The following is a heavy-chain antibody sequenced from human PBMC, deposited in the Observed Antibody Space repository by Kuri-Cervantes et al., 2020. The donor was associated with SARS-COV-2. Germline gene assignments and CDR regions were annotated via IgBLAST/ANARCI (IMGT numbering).Heavy chain of an antibody. D-gene: IGHD4-23*01. V-gene: IGHV3-7*01. CDR2: IKQDGSEK. CDR1: GLTFISYW. J-gene: IGHJ6*03. Sequence: GESLKISCAASGLTFISYWMSWVRQAPGKGLEWVANIKQDGSEKYYVDSVKGRFTISKDNAKNSLYLQLNSLRAEDTAEYYCARDYPLRWPFCHYYYYMDVWGKGNTVTGSS. CDR3: ARDYPLRWPFCHYYYYMDV.